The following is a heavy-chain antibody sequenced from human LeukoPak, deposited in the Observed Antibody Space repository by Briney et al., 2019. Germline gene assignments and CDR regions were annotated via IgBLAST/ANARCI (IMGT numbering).Heavy chain of an antibody. V-gene: IGHV4-39*01. J-gene: IGHJ4*02. CDR1: GGSISSGGYY. CDR2: IYYSGST. D-gene: IGHD6-6*01. Sequence: SETLSLTCTVSGGSISSGGYYWGWIRQPPGKGLEWIGSIYYSGSTYYNPSLKSRVTISVDTSKNQFSLKLSSVTAADTAVYYCAGHWGYSSSPLRYWGQGTLVTVSS. CDR3: AGHWGYSSSPLRY.